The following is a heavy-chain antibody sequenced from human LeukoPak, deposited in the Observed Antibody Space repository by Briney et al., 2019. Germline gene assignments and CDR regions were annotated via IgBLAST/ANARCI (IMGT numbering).Heavy chain of an antibody. V-gene: IGHV1-8*01. CDR3: ARGGTYYPCIDY. D-gene: IGHD1-26*01. CDR1: GYTFTSYD. CDR2: MNPNSGNT. J-gene: IGHJ4*02. Sequence: ASVKVSCKASGYTFTSYDINWVRQATGQGLEWMGWMNPNSGNTGYAQKFQGRVTMTRNTSIRTAYMELSSLRSEDTAVYYCARGGTYYPCIDYWGQGTLVTVSS.